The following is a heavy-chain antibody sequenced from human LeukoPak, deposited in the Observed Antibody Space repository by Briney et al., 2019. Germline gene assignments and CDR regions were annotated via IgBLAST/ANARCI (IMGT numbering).Heavy chain of an antibody. D-gene: IGHD1-26*01. V-gene: IGHV3-33*01. Sequence: QPGGSLRLSCAASGFTFSSYGMHWVRQAPGKGLEWVAVIWYDGSNKYYADSVKGRFTISRDNSKNTLYLQMNSLRAEDTAVYYCARGRSGSLDCFDYWGQGTLVTVSS. CDR3: ARGRSGSLDCFDY. CDR1: GFTFSSYG. J-gene: IGHJ4*02. CDR2: IWYDGSNK.